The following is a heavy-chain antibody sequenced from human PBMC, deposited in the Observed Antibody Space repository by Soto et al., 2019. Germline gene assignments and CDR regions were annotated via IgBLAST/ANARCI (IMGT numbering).Heavy chain of an antibody. J-gene: IGHJ6*02. CDR2: INPNSGGT. CDR3: AREPVLRWPHYYYYGMDV. CDR1: GYTFTGYY. Sequence: ASVKVSCKASGYTFTGYYMHWVRQAPGQGLEWMGWINPNSGGTNYAQKFQGWVTMTRDTSISTAYMELSRLRSDDTAVYYCAREPVLRWPHYYYYGMDVWGQGTKVTVSS. D-gene: IGHD4-17*01. V-gene: IGHV1-2*04.